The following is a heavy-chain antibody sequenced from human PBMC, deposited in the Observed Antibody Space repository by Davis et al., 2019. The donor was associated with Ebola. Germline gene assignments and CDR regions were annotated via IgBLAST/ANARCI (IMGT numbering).Heavy chain of an antibody. CDR2: IYHSGST. D-gene: IGHD4-17*01. CDR1: GGSISSSNW. Sequence: MPSETLSLTCAVSGGSISSSNWWSWVRQPPGKGLEWIGEIYHSGSTNYNPSLKSRVTISVDKSKNQFSLKLSSVTAADTAVYYCARDNGNYYYYGMDVWGQGTTVTVSS. CDR3: ARDNGNYYYYGMDV. V-gene: IGHV4-4*02. J-gene: IGHJ6*02.